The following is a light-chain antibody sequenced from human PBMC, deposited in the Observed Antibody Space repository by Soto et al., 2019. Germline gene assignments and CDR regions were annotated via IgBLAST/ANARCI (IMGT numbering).Light chain of an antibody. CDR2: EAY. J-gene: IGLJ2*01. CDR1: SSDIGSYNL. CDR3: SSYAGSRTYVV. Sequence: QSVLTQPASVSGSPGQSITISCTGSSSDIGSYNLVSWYQKEPGKAPKLVIYEAYKRPSGVSARFSGSKSGNTASLTISGLQAEDEADYYCSSYAGSRTYVVFGGGTQLTVL. V-gene: IGLV2-23*01.